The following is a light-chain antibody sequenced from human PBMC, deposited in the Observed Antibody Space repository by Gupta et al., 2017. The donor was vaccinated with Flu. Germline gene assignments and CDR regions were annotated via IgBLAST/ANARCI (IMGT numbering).Light chain of an antibody. CDR2: SDD. CDR3: DGWDDSLNGRGV. J-gene: IGLJ3*02. Sequence: VTITCSGSSTNIGSNDVNWYQQHPGTATKLLLYSDDKRRSGVPARLCGSKSGTSAVLAISGVRTEEEAVYYCDGWDDSLNGRGVFGGGTKLTVL. V-gene: IGLV1-44*01. CDR1: STNIGSND.